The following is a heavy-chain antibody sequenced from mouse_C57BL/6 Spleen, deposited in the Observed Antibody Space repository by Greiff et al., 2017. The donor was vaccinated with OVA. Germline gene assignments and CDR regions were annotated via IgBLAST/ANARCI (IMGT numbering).Heavy chain of an antibody. CDR2: IDPSDSYT. CDR3: ARKDYDYFDY. D-gene: IGHD2-4*01. J-gene: IGHJ2*01. Sequence: QVQLQQPGAELVMPGASVKLSCKASGYTFTSYWMHWVKQRPGQGLEWIGEIDPSDSYTNYNQKFKGKSTLTVDKSSSTAYMQLSSLTSEDSAVYYCARKDYDYFDYWGQGTTRTVSS. V-gene: IGHV1-69*01. CDR1: GYTFTSYW.